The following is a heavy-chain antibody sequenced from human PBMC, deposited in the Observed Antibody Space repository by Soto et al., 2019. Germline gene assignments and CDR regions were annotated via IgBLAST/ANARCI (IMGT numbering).Heavy chain of an antibody. J-gene: IGHJ4*02. CDR2: IWYDGSNK. CDR3: ARAPSFSYCSSTSCYLDY. CDR1: GFTFSSYG. D-gene: IGHD2-2*01. V-gene: IGHV3-33*01. Sequence: GGSLSLSCAASGFTFSSYGMHWVRQAPGKGLEWVAVIWYDGSNKYYADSVKGRFTISRDNSKNMLYLQMNSLRAEDTAVYYCARAPSFSYCSSTSCYLDYWGQGTLVTVSS.